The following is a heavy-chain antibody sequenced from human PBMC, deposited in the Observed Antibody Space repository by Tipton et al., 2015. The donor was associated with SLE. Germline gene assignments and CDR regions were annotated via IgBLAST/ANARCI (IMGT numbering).Heavy chain of an antibody. Sequence: TLPLTCAVYGGSFSGYYWSWIRQPPGKGLEWIGEINHSGSTNYNPSLKSRVTISVDTSKNQFSLKLSSVTAADTAVYYCASPNGGATGIGYWGQGTLVTVSS. CDR2: INHSGST. CDR3: ASPNGGATGIGY. CDR1: GGSFSGYY. D-gene: IGHD1-26*01. V-gene: IGHV4-34*01. J-gene: IGHJ4*02.